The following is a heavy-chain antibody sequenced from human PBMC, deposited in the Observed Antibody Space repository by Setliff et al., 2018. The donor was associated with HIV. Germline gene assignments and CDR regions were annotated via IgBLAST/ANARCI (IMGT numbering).Heavy chain of an antibody. CDR1: GFTFSSHW. Sequence: GSLRLSCAASGFTFSSHWMSWVRQAPGKGLEWVANIHQDGSEKYYVDSVKGRFTISRDNTKNLLYLEMSSLRPDDTGVYYCVRGGDLDYWGQGTQVTVSS. V-gene: IGHV3-7*03. D-gene: IGHD3-10*01. CDR3: VRGGDLDY. CDR2: IHQDGSEK. J-gene: IGHJ4*02.